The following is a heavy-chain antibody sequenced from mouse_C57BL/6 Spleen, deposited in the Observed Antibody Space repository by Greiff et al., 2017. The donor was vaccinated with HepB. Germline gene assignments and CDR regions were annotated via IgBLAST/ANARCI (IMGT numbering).Heavy chain of an antibody. CDR2: ISSGSSTI. V-gene: IGHV5-17*01. D-gene: IGHD4-1*01. CDR1: GFTFSDYG. J-gene: IGHJ2*01. Sequence: DVHLVESGGGLVKPGGSLKLSCAASGFTFSDYGMHWVRQAPEKGLEWVAYISSGSSTIYYADTVKGRFTISRDNAKNTLFLQMTSLRSEDTAMYYCARGGTGTGYFDYWGQGTTLTVSS. CDR3: ARGGTGTGYFDY.